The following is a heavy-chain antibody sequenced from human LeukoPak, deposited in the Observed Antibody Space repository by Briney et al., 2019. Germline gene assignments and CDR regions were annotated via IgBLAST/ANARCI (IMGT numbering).Heavy chain of an antibody. CDR3: ARDIRPRVESFDY. CDR2: INPNSGGT. V-gene: IGHV1-2*02. Sequence: ASVKVSCKASGYTFTDYYLHWVRQAPGQGLEWMGWINPNSGGTNYAQKFQGRVTMTRDTSINTAYMELSRVRSDDTAVYYCARDIRPRVESFDYWGQGTLVTVSS. CDR1: GYTFTDYY. D-gene: IGHD3-3*01. J-gene: IGHJ4*02.